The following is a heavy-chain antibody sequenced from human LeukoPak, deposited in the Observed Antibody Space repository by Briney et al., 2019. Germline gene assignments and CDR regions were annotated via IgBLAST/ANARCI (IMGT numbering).Heavy chain of an antibody. CDR2: INHSGST. Sequence: PSETLSLPCALYGRSFSGYYWRWIRQPRGKGLEWLGEINHSGSTNQNPSLKSRVTISVDPSKTQFSLKRSSVNAAERPVYYWGRGPSTAVAGRPFDYWGEGGLVTVSS. D-gene: IGHD6-19*01. CDR1: GRSFSGYY. V-gene: IGHV4-34*01. CDR3: GRGPSTAVAGRPFDY. J-gene: IGHJ4*02.